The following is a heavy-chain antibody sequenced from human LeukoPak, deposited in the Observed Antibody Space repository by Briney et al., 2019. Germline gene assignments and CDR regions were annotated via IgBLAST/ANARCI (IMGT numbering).Heavy chain of an antibody. D-gene: IGHD1-26*01. CDR3: AVELWENYGMDV. V-gene: IGHV6-1*01. CDR2: TYYRSKWYN. Sequence: SQTLSLTCAISGDSVSSNSAAWNWIRQSPSRGLEWLRRTYYRSKWYNDYAESVKSRITINPDTSKNQFSLQLNSVTPEDTAVYYCAVELWENYGMDVWGQGTTVTVSS. CDR1: GDSVSSNSAA. J-gene: IGHJ6*02.